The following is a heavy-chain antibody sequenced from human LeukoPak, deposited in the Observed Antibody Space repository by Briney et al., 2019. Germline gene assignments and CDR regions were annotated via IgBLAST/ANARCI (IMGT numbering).Heavy chain of an antibody. V-gene: IGHV3-33*01. CDR2: IWYDGSNK. CDR3: ARDHDSSGYYYSHSPDAFDT. J-gene: IGHJ3*02. D-gene: IGHD3-22*01. CDR1: GFTFSSYG. Sequence: GGSLRLSCAASGFTFSSYGMHWVRQAPGKGLEWVAVIWYDGSNKYYADSVKGRFTISRDNSKNTLYLQMNSLRAEDTAVYYCARDHDSSGYYYSHSPDAFDTWGQGTMVTVSS.